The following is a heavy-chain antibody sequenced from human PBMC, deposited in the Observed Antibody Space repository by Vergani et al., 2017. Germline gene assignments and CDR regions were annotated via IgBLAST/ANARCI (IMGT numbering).Heavy chain of an antibody. CDR3: ARHTTYTDS. V-gene: IGHV5-51*01. CDR2: IYPANSDT. D-gene: IGHD1-1*01. Sequence: EVELVQSGPEMRKPGESLKISCKGSEYSFGNYWIGWVRQMPGKGLEWMGIIYPANSDTRYSPSFQGQVPISADKSIRTACLQWDSLKASDTALYYCARHTTYTDSWGQGTLVTVSS. CDR1: EYSFGNYW. J-gene: IGHJ4*02.